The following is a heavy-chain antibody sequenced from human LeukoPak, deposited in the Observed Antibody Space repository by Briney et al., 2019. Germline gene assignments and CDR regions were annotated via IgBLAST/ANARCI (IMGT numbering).Heavy chain of an antibody. V-gene: IGHV4-30-4*08. D-gene: IGHD1-20*01. CDR3: ARAGNWNDGDAFDI. Sequence: KPSETLSLTCTVSGGSISSGDYYWSWIRQPPGKGLEWIGYIYYSGSTYYNPSLKSRVTISVDTSKNQFSLKLSSVTAADTAVYYWARAGNWNDGDAFDIWGQGTMVTVSS. J-gene: IGHJ3*02. CDR1: GGSISSGDYY. CDR2: IYYSGST.